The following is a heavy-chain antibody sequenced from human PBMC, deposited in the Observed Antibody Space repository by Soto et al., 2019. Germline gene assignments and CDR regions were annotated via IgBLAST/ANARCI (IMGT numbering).Heavy chain of an antibody. V-gene: IGHV3-30*03. CDR1: GFTFSNFG. D-gene: IGHD6-6*01. CDR2: TSYHGSNK. J-gene: IGHJ6*02. Sequence: QVQLVESGGGVVQPGGSLTLSCAGSGFTFSNFGMHWVRQAPGKGLEWVALTSYHGSNKFYADSVKGRFTISRDNSKNTLYLQMHSLRSEDTAVYYCARVRGTSSRYYYAMDVWGQGTTVTVSS. CDR3: ARVRGTSSRYYYAMDV.